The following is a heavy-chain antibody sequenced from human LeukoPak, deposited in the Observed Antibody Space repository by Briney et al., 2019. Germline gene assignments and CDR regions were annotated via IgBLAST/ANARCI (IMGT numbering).Heavy chain of an antibody. J-gene: IGHJ4*02. Sequence: GTSVKVSCTASGFTFTSSAMQWVRQARGQRLEWVGWIVVGSGNTNYAQKFQERVTITRDMSTSTAYMELSSLRSEDTAVYYCAAQNMVRGVITNDYWGQGTLVTVSS. CDR1: GFTFTSSA. D-gene: IGHD3-10*01. CDR3: AAQNMVRGVITNDY. V-gene: IGHV1-58*02. CDR2: IVVGSGNT.